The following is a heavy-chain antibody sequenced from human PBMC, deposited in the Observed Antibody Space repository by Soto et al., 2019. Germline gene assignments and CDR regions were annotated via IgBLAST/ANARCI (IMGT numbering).Heavy chain of an antibody. CDR3: AKGIWQLVDSWFDP. CDR2: ISYDGSNK. J-gene: IGHJ5*02. CDR1: GFTFSSYG. Sequence: GGSLRLSCAASGFTFSSYGMHWVRQAPGKGLEWVAVISYDGSNKYYADSVKGRFTISRDNSKNTLYLQMNSLRAEDTAVYYCAKGIWQLVDSWFDPWGQGTLVTVSS. V-gene: IGHV3-30*18. D-gene: IGHD6-6*01.